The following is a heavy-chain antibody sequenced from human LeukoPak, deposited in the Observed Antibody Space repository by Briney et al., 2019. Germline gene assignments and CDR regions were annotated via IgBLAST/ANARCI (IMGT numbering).Heavy chain of an antibody. J-gene: IGHJ6*03. D-gene: IGHD2-15*01. CDR3: ARQYCSGGSCYERSYYYYYYYMDV. CDR1: GYTFTSYG. CDR2: ISAYNGNT. V-gene: IGHV1-18*01. Sequence: ASVKVSCKASGYTFTSYGISWVRQAPGHGLEWMGWISAYNGNTNYAQKLQGRVTMTTDTSTSTAYMELRSLRSDDTAVYYCARQYCSGGSCYERSYYYYYYYMDVWGKGTTVTVSS.